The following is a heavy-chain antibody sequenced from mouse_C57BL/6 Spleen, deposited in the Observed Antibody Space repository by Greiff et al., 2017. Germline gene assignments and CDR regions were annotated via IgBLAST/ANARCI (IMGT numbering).Heavy chain of an antibody. J-gene: IGHJ2*01. CDR2: IRNKANGYTT. CDR1: GFTFTDYY. D-gene: IGHD3-1*01. V-gene: IGHV7-3*01. CDR3: ARYIGDTDGYYFDY. Sequence: DVHLVESGGGLVQPGGSLSLSCAASGFTFTDYYMSWVRQPPGKALEWLGFIRNKANGYTTEYSASVKGRFTISRDNSQSILYLQMNALRAEDSATYYCARYIGDTDGYYFDYWGQGTTLTVSS.